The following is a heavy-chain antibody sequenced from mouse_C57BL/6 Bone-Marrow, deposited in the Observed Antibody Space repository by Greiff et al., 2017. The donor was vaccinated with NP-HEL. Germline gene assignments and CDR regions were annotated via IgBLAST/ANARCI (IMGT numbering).Heavy chain of an antibody. CDR3: VGHGGYDAMDY. CDR2: IRSKSNNYAT. J-gene: IGHJ4*01. Sequence: DVKLVESGGGLVQPKGSLKLSCAASGFSFTTYAMNWVRQAPGKGLEWVARIRSKSNNYATYYADSVKDRFTISRDDSESMLYLQMNNLKTEDTAMYYCVGHGGYDAMDYWGQGTSVTVSS. CDR1: GFSFTTYA. V-gene: IGHV10-1*01.